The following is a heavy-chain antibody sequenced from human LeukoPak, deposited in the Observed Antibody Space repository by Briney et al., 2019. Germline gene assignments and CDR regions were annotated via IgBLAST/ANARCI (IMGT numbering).Heavy chain of an antibody. CDR3: ARGDRPLDY. J-gene: IGHJ4*02. D-gene: IGHD6-6*01. CDR1: AFTFSDFH. V-gene: IGHV3-11*01. Sequence: GGSLRLSCAASAFTFSDFHMSWIRQALGKGLEWVSHTSSGGSTIYYADSVKGRFTISRDNAKNSLYLQMNSLRAEDTAVYYCARGDRPLDYWGQGTLVTVSS. CDR2: TSSGGSTI.